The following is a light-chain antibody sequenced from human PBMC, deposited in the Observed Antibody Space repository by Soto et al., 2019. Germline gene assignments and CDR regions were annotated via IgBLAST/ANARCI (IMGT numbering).Light chain of an antibody. J-gene: IGKJ2*01. Sequence: EIVMTQSPATLSVSPGERATLSCRAGQSVSSNLAWYQQKPGQAPRLLIYGASTRATGIPARFSGSGSGTEFTLTISSLQSEDFAVYYRQQYNNWYTFGQGTKLEIQ. CDR3: QQYNNWYT. CDR2: GAS. CDR1: QSVSSN. V-gene: IGKV3-15*01.